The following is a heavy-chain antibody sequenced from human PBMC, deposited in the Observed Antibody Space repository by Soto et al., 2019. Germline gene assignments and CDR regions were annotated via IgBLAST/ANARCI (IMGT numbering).Heavy chain of an antibody. Sequence: GGSLRLSCAASGFTFSNYAMSWVRQAPGKGLEWVSAISGSGGSTYYADSVKGRFTISRDNAKNSLYLQMNSLRAEDTAVYYCARVPHSGYDNYYYGMDVWGQGTTVTVSS. CDR3: ARVPHSGYDNYYYGMDV. V-gene: IGHV3-23*01. CDR2: ISGSGGST. D-gene: IGHD5-12*01. J-gene: IGHJ6*02. CDR1: GFTFSNYA.